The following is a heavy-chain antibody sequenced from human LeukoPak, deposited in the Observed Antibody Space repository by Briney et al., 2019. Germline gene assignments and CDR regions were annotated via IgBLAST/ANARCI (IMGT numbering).Heavy chain of an antibody. CDR3: VRMADSSGWYPAHFQH. CDR2: IYYSGST. V-gene: IGHV4-39*01. D-gene: IGHD6-19*01. Sequence: SETLSLTCTVSGGSISSSSYYWGWIRQPPGKGLEWIGSIYYSGSTYYNPSLKSRVTISVDTSKNQFSLKLSSVTAADTAVYYCVRMADSSGWYPAHFQHWGQGTLVTVSS. J-gene: IGHJ1*01. CDR1: GGSISSSSYY.